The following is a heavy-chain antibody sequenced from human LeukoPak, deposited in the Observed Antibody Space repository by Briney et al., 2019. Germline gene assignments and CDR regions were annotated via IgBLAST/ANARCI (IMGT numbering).Heavy chain of an antibody. V-gene: IGHV4-39*07. CDR1: GGSISSSSSY. D-gene: IGHD2-8*01. J-gene: IGHJ4*02. CDR2: NYYSGST. CDR3: ARGYCTNAVCSLGPTQA. Sequence: SETLSLTCTVSGGSISSSSSYWGWIRQPPGKGLEWIGTNYYSGSTYYNSSLKSRVTISADTSKNQFSLKLSSVTAADTAVYYCARGYCTNAVCSLGPTQAWGQGTLVTVSS.